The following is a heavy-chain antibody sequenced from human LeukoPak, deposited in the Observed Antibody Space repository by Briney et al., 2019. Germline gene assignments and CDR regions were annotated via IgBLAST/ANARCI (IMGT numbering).Heavy chain of an antibody. CDR3: ATVNCSGGSCYPYNWFDP. V-gene: IGHV1-2*02. D-gene: IGHD2-15*01. Sequence: ASVKVSCKASGYTFTGYYMHWVRQAPGQGLEWMGWINPNSGGTNYAQKFQGRVTMTEDTSTDTAYMELSSLRSEDTAVYYCATVNCSGGSCYPYNWFDPWGQGTLVTVSS. CDR1: GYTFTGYY. CDR2: INPNSGGT. J-gene: IGHJ5*02.